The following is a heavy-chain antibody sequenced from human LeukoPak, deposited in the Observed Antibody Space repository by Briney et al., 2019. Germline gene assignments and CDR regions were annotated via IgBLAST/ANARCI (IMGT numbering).Heavy chain of an antibody. CDR1: DFTFSRYP. Sequence: GGSLRLSCAASDFTFSRYPMHWVRQAPGKGLEWVAVISYDGSNKYYADSVKGRFTISRDNSKNTLYLQMNSLRAEDTAVYYCARDGCYDSSGCDYYFDYWGQGTLVTVSA. V-gene: IGHV3-30-3*01. D-gene: IGHD3-22*01. CDR2: ISYDGSNK. CDR3: ARDGCYDSSGCDYYFDY. J-gene: IGHJ4*02.